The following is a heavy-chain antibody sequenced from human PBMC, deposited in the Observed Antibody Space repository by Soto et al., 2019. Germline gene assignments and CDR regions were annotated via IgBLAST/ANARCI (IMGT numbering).Heavy chain of an antibody. CDR1: GFTVSSHY. V-gene: IGHV3-53*02. Sequence: EVQLVETGGGLIQPGGSLRLSCAASGFTVSSHYMSWVRQTPGKGLEWVSILYASDSTFYADSVEGRFTISRDNSENTVYLQLNSLRAEDTAVYYCATTVTRLIAFDVWGQGTMVTVSS. D-gene: IGHD4-17*01. J-gene: IGHJ3*01. CDR3: ATTVTRLIAFDV. CDR2: LYASDST.